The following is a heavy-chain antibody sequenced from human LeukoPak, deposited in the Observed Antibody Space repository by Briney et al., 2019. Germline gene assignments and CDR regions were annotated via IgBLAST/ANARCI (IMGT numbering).Heavy chain of an antibody. J-gene: IGHJ4*02. D-gene: IGHD2-2*01. Sequence: PGGSLRLSRAASGFTVSSYAMSWVRQAPGKGLEWVSAISGSGGGTYSADSVKGRFTISKDNYKNTQYLQMNSLRDEDTAVYYWTKVLPKVVVVTAFDYWGQGTLVTVSS. CDR2: ISGSGGGT. CDR1: GFTVSSYA. V-gene: IGHV3-23*01. CDR3: TKVLPKVVVVTAFDY.